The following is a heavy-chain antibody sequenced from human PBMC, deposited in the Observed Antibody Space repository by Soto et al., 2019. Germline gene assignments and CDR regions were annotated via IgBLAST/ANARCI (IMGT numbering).Heavy chain of an antibody. D-gene: IGHD6-19*01. CDR3: ARSPKQWLGSWFDP. Sequence: SETLSLTCAVYGGSFSGYYWSWIRQPPGKGLEWIGEINHSGSTNYNPSLKSRVTISVDTSKNQFSLKLSSVTAADTAVYYCARSPKQWLGSWFDPWGQGTLVTVSS. V-gene: IGHV4-34*01. J-gene: IGHJ5*02. CDR1: GGSFSGYY. CDR2: INHSGST.